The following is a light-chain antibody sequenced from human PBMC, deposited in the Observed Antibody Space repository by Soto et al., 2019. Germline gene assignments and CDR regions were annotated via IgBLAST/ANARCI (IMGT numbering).Light chain of an antibody. CDR3: LQTYSTPRT. Sequence: DLQMTQSPSSLSASVGDRVTITCRASQSITTYLNWYQQKPGKAPNLLIYAASTLQGGVPSRFTGSGSGTDFTLTISSLQPEDFASYYCLQTYSTPRTFGQGTKLEIK. CDR2: AAS. CDR1: QSITTY. J-gene: IGKJ2*01. V-gene: IGKV1-39*01.